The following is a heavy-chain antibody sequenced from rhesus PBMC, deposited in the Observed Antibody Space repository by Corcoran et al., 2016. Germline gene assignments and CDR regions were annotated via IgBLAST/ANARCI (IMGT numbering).Heavy chain of an antibody. CDR2: IYGSGGGT. V-gene: IGHV4-106*01. CDR3: TTQYYEDDYGYYYSRIFDY. D-gene: IGHD3-9*01. J-gene: IGHJ4*01. CDR1: GGSISDDYY. Sequence: QVQLQESGPGLVKPSETLSLTCAVSGGSISDDYYWSWIRQPPGKGLEWIGYIYGSGGGTNYNPSLKNRFTISLDTSKIQFSLKLSSVTAADTAVYYCTTQYYEDDYGYYYSRIFDYWGQGVLVTVSS.